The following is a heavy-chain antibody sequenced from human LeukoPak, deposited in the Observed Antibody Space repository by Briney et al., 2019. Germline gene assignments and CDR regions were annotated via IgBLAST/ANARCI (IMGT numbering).Heavy chain of an antibody. CDR2: ISYDGSNK. Sequence: GGSLRLSCAASGFTFSSYGMHWVRQAPGKGLEWVAVISYDGSNKCYADSVKGRFTISRDNSKNTLYLQMNSLRAEDTAVYYCAKEINTYYYYGMDVWGQGTTVTVSS. CDR3: AKEINTYYYYGMDV. V-gene: IGHV3-30*18. J-gene: IGHJ6*02. CDR1: GFTFSSYG.